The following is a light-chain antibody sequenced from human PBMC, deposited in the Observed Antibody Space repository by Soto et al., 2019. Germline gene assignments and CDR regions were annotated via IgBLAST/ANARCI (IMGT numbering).Light chain of an antibody. CDR1: QSISTD. J-gene: IGKJ2*01. CDR2: AAS. CDR3: QQSSSTLYT. V-gene: IGKV1-39*01. Sequence: DLQMTQSPSSLSASVGDRVTITCRASQSISTDLSWYQHKPGKAPKLLIHAASSLQSGVPSRFSGSGSGTDFTLTISSLQPEDFAVYYCQQSSSTLYTFGQGTNLEIK.